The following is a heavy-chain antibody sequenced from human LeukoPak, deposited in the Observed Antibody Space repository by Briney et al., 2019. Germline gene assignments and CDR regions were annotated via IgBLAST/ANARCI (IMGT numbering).Heavy chain of an antibody. J-gene: IGHJ4*02. CDR1: GYTFTSYG. Sequence: GASVKVSCKASGYTFTSYGISWVRQAPGQGLERMGWISAYNGNTNYAQKLQGRVTMTTDTSTSTAYMELRSLRSDDTAVYYCATVDTAMVIVYWGQGTLVTVSS. CDR3: ATVDTAMVIVY. D-gene: IGHD5-18*01. V-gene: IGHV1-18*01. CDR2: ISAYNGNT.